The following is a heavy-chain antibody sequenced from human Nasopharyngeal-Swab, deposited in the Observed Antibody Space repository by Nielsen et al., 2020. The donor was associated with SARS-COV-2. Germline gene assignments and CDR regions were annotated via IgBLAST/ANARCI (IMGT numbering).Heavy chain of an antibody. J-gene: IGHJ5*02. CDR2: IYPADSDT. D-gene: IGHD3-3*01. V-gene: IGHV5-51*01. Sequence: VRQMPGKGLEWMGIIYPADSDTTYRLSFQGQVTISVDKSISTAYRQWSSLKASDTAMYYCVRSRESGLRFLERWFDPWGQGTLVTVS. CDR3: VRSRESGLRFLERWFDP.